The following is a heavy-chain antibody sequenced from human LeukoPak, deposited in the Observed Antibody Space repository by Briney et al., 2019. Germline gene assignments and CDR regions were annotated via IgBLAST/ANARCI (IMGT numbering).Heavy chain of an antibody. J-gene: IGHJ4*02. CDR1: GGSISSYY. CDR2: IYTSGSA. V-gene: IGHV4-4*07. D-gene: IGHD2-15*01. CDR3: ASGCSGGSCNDY. Sequence: SETLSLTCTVSGGSISSYYWSWIRQPPGKGLEWIGRIYTSGSANYNPSLKSRVTISVDKSKNQFSLKLSSVTAADTAVYYCASGCSGGSCNDYWGQGTLVTVSS.